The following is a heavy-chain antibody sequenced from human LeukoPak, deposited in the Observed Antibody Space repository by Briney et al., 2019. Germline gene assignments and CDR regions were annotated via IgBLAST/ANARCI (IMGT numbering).Heavy chain of an antibody. Sequence: GGSLRLSCAASGFTFSRFRMSWVRQPPGKGLEWVANINQDGSEIYYVDSVKGRFTVFTDNAKNSLYLQMTSLRAEDTAVYYCARGEAAGTIDYWGQGTLVTVSS. CDR2: INQDGSEI. D-gene: IGHD6-13*01. CDR1: GFTFSRFR. CDR3: ARGEAAGTIDY. J-gene: IGHJ4*02. V-gene: IGHV3-7*01.